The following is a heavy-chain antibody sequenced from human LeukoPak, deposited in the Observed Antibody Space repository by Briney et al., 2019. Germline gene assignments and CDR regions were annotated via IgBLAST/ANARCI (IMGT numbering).Heavy chain of an antibody. J-gene: IGHJ4*02. Sequence: ASVKVSCKASGYIFTNYYMHCVRQAPGQGLEWLGLISPTGSSTNYAQKFRGRVTMTRDTSTTTVYMELSSLRSEDTAVYYCAREESGGYFDYWGQGTLVIASS. V-gene: IGHV1-46*01. CDR2: ISPTGSST. CDR3: AREESGGYFDY. CDR1: GYIFTNYY. D-gene: IGHD2-8*02.